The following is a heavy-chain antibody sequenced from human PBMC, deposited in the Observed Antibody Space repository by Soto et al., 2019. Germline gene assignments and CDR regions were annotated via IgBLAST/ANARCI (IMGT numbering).Heavy chain of an antibody. CDR3: ARVSYDSSGYYYYFDY. CDR1: GGSISSGDYY. Sequence: SETLSLTCTVSGGSISSGDYYWSWIRQPPGKGLEWIGYIYYSGSTYYNPSLKSRVTISVDTSKNQFSLKLGSVTAADTAVYYCARVSYDSSGYYYYFDYWGQGTLVTGLL. D-gene: IGHD3-22*01. V-gene: IGHV4-30-4*01. J-gene: IGHJ4*02. CDR2: IYYSGST.